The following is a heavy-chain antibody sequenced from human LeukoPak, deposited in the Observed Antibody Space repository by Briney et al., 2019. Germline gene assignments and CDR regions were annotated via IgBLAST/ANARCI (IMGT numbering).Heavy chain of an antibody. J-gene: IGHJ4*02. V-gene: IGHV3-23*01. CDR3: AKGVRWQLSLDY. Sequence: PGGSLRLSCVASGFTFSSYAMTWIRQAPGKGLEWVSGIIGSNTNTYYADPVKGRFTISRDNSKNTLYLQMNSLRAEDTAIYYCAKGVRWQLSLDYWGQGTLVTVSS. CDR1: GFTFSSYA. CDR2: IIGSNTNT. D-gene: IGHD4-23*01.